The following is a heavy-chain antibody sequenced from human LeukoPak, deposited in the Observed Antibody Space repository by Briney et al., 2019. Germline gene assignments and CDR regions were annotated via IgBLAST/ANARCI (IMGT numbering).Heavy chain of an antibody. J-gene: IGHJ4*02. CDR2: IYYSGST. V-gene: IGHV4-39*01. Sequence: PSETLSPTCTVSGGSISSSSYYWGWIRQPPGKGLEWIGSIYYSGSTYYNPSLKGRVTISVDTSKNQFSLKLSSVTAADTAVIYCARHLGYSGYDHGKYYFDYWCQGTLVTVSS. D-gene: IGHD5-12*01. CDR1: GGSISSSSYY. CDR3: ARHLGYSGYDHGKYYFDY.